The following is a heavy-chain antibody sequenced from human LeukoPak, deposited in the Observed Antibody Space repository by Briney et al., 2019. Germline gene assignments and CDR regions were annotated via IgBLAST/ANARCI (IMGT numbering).Heavy chain of an antibody. CDR2: IYGSGYT. J-gene: IGHJ4*02. Sequence: GSLRLSCAASGFTFSSYAMSWVRQAPGKGLEWIGYIYGSGYTNYNPSLKSRVTMSIDMSKNHFSLKLTSVTAADTATYYCARETSLAGFASGLGFNYWGQGILVTVS. V-gene: IGHV4-59*01. D-gene: IGHD6-19*01. CDR1: GFTFSSYA. CDR3: ARETSLAGFASGLGFNY.